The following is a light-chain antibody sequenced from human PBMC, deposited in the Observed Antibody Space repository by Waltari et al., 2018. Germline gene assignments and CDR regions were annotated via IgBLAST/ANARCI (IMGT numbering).Light chain of an antibody. Sequence: QSALTQPASVSGSPGQSITISCTGTSSDVGSYNLVSWYKQYPGKAPKLMIYEVSRRPSGVSNRFSGSKSGNTASLTISGLQAEDEADYYCCSYAGSSTYVFGSGTKVTVL. J-gene: IGLJ1*01. V-gene: IGLV2-23*02. CDR2: EVS. CDR1: SSDVGSYNL. CDR3: CSYAGSSTYV.